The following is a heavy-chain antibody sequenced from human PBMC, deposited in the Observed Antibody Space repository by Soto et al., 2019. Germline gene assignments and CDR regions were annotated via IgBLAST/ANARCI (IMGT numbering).Heavy chain of an antibody. CDR1: GGSISSSSYY. V-gene: IGHV4-39*01. CDR3: ARVNGDYVSRMDY. J-gene: IGHJ4*02. D-gene: IGHD4-17*01. CDR2: IYYSGST. Sequence: SETLSLTCTVSGGSISSSSYYWGWIRQPPGKGLEWIGSIYYSGSTYYNPSLKSRVTISVDTSKNQFSLKLSSVTAADTAVYYCARVNGDYVSRMDYWGQGTLVTVSS.